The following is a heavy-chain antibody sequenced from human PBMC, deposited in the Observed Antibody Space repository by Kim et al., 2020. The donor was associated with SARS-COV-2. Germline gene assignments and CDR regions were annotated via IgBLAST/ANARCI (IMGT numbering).Heavy chain of an antibody. D-gene: IGHD3-22*01. J-gene: IGHJ3*02. CDR2: IIPIFGTA. V-gene: IGHV1-69*13. CDR3: ARVNIGIVVVASAFDI. Sequence: SVKVSCKASGGTFSSYAISWVRQAPGQGLEWMGGIIPIFGTANYAQKFQGRVTITADESTSTAYMELSSLRSEDTAVYYCARVNIGIVVVASAFDIWGQGTMVTVSS. CDR1: GGTFSSYA.